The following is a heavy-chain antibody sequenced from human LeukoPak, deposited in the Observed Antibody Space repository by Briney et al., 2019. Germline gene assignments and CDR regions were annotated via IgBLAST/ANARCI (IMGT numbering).Heavy chain of an antibody. Sequence: GGSLRLSCAASGFTFSSYWMHWVRQGPGKGLVWVSRINSDGSTTNYADSVKGRLTISRDNAKNTLYLQMNTLRADDTAVYYCASLGGEFDPWGQGTRVTVSS. J-gene: IGHJ5*02. D-gene: IGHD3-16*01. CDR3: ASLGGEFDP. CDR2: INSDGSTT. V-gene: IGHV3-74*01. CDR1: GFTFSSYW.